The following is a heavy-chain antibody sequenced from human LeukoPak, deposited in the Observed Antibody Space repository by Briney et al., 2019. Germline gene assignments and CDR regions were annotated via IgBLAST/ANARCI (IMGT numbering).Heavy chain of an antibody. CDR3: ARVNYYDSSLIDY. CDR1: GGSISSSSYY. V-gene: IGHV3-11*01. J-gene: IGHJ4*02. Sequence: LSLTCTVSGGSISSSSYYWGWIRQPPGKGLEWVSYISSSGSTIYYADSVKGRFTISRDNAKNSLYLQMNSLRAEDTAVYYCARVNYYDSSLIDYWGQGTLVTVSS. D-gene: IGHD3-22*01. CDR2: ISSSGSTI.